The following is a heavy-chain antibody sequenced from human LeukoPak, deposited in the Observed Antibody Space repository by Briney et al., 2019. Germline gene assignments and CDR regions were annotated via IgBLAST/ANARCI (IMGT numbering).Heavy chain of an antibody. J-gene: IGHJ4*02. CDR3: ARAPYCIGGSCRFDY. CDR2: IKQDGSEK. Sequence: PGGSLRLSCAVSGFTSSSYWMSWVRQAPGKGLEWVANIKQDGSEKYYVDSVKGRFTISRDNAKNSLYLQMNSLRAEDTAVYYCARAPYCIGGSCRFDYWGQGTLATVSS. V-gene: IGHV3-7*03. D-gene: IGHD2-15*01. CDR1: GFTSSSYW.